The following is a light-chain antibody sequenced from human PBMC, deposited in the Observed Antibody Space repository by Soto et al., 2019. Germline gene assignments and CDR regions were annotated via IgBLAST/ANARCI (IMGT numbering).Light chain of an antibody. V-gene: IGKV3-15*01. CDR1: QSVSSN. J-gene: IGKJ1*01. CDR3: QQYNNWPPWT. Sequence: EIAMTQSPATLSVSPGERATLSFRASQSVSSNLAWYEQKPGQAPRLLIYGASTRATGIPARFSGSGYGTEFTLTISSLQSEDFAVYYCQQYNNWPPWTFGQGTKVEIK. CDR2: GAS.